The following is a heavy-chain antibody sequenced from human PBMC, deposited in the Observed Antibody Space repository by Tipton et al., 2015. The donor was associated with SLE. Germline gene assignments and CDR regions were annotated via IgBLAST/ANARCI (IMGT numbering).Heavy chain of an antibody. J-gene: IGHJ1*01. Sequence: SLRLSCAVSGFTFRDYSMNWVRQVPGKGLELVSIISSSGSYIYYPDSVKGRFTISRDKSNTLYLDMNSLRSEDTAVYYCVRTYGELTPAYYGLGYWGQGTLVTVSS. CDR1: GFTFRDYS. CDR2: ISSSGSYI. D-gene: IGHD3-16*01. V-gene: IGHV3-21*01. CDR3: VRTYGELTPAYYGLGY.